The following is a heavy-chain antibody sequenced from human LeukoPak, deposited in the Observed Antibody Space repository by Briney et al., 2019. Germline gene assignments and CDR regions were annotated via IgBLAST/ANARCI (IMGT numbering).Heavy chain of an antibody. J-gene: IGHJ4*02. CDR2: ISGNSGAI. CDR3: ARDLNWAFDY. V-gene: IGHV3-48*02. CDR1: GFSFSSYS. D-gene: IGHD1-1*01. Sequence: GGSLRLSCGASGFSFSSYSMNWVRQAPGKGLEWISYISGNSGAITYEGSVQGRFTISRDNAKDSLYLQMNSLRDDDTAVYYCARDLNWAFDYWGQGTLVSVSS.